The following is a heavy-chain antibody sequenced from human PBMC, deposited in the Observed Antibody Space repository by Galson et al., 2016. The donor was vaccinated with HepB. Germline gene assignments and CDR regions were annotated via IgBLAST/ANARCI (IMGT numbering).Heavy chain of an antibody. Sequence: TLSLTCAVSGGSIGSSNWWSWVRQPPGKGLEWTGEIYYIGSTNYNPSLKSRVTISVDKSKNQFSLKLSSVTAADTALYYCARALPGLHAFDIWGQGTMVTVSS. V-gene: IGHV4-4*02. CDR2: IYYIGST. D-gene: IGHD3-10*01. CDR3: ARALPGLHAFDI. CDR1: GGSIGSSNW. J-gene: IGHJ3*02.